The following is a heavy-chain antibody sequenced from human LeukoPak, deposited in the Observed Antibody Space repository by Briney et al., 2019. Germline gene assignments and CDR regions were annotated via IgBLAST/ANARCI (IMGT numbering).Heavy chain of an antibody. Sequence: GGSLRLSCAASGFTFSSYAMHWVRQAPGKGLEWVAVISYDGSNKYYADSVKGRFTISRDNSKNTLYLQMNSLRAEDTAVYYCARVLTYYYDSSGTNWFDPWGQGTLVTVSS. CDR1: GFTFSSYA. D-gene: IGHD3-22*01. CDR2: ISYDGSNK. V-gene: IGHV3-30*04. CDR3: ARVLTYYYDSSGTNWFDP. J-gene: IGHJ5*02.